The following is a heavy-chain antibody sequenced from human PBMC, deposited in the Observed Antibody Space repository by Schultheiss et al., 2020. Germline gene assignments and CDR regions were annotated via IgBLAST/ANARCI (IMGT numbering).Heavy chain of an antibody. Sequence: SETLSLTCTVSGGSISSYYWSWIRQPPGKGLEWIGEINHSGSTNYNPSLKSGVTISVDTSKNQFSLKLSSVTAADTAVYYCARSHSIVPAAIKGSYYGMDLWGQGTTVTVSS. D-gene: IGHD2-2*02. J-gene: IGHJ6*02. CDR1: GGSISSYY. V-gene: IGHV4-59*08. CDR3: ARSHSIVPAAIKGSYYGMDL. CDR2: INHSGST.